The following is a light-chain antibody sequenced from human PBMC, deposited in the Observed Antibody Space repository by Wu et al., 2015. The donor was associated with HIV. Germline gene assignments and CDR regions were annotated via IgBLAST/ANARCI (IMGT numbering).Light chain of an antibody. Sequence: DIQMTQSPSTLSASVGDRVTITCRASQSVSTRLAWYQQKPGKAPKVLIYKASTLQSGVPPRFSGSGSGTEFTLTINSLQPDDFAIYYCQQYKTFSSDSFGQGTKLE. V-gene: IGKV1-5*03. J-gene: IGKJ2*03. CDR3: QQYKTFSSDS. CDR2: KAS. CDR1: QSVSTR.